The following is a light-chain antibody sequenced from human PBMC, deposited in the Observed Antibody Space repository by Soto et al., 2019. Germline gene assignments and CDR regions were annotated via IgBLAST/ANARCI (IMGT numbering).Light chain of an antibody. V-gene: IGKV3-20*01. CDR2: DAS. Sequence: PGERATLSCRASQSVTSTYLAWYQRKPGQAPRLLIYDASSRATGIPDRFSGSGSGTDFTLTITRLEPEDFAVYYCQQYGNSPATFGPGTKVHIK. J-gene: IGKJ3*01. CDR3: QQYGNSPAT. CDR1: QSVTSTY.